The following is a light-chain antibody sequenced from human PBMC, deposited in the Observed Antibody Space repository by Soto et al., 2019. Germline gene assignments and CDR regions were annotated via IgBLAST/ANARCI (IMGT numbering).Light chain of an antibody. CDR3: QQTLSFPPT. CDR1: QSVNSN. Sequence: EIVMTQSPATLSLSPGERATLSCRASQSVNSNLAWYQQKPGQAPRLLIYRASTGATGIPARFSGSGSGTDFTLTISSLQPEDFATYYCQQTLSFPPTFGQGTKVDIK. CDR2: RAS. J-gene: IGKJ1*01. V-gene: IGKV3-15*01.